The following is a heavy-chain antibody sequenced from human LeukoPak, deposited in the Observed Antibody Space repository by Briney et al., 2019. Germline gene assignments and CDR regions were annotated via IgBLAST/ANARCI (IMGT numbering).Heavy chain of an antibody. D-gene: IGHD6-19*01. J-gene: IGHJ4*02. Sequence: GESLKISCEASGFNFNNYWVGWVRQVPGKGMEWIGIIYPGDYDTRYSPPCQGQVTISADKSISTAYLQWSSLKASDTAMYYCARLLEGVPGTWGYWGQGTLVTVS. CDR2: IYPGDYDT. CDR3: ARLLEGVPGTWGY. V-gene: IGHV5-51*01. CDR1: GFNFNNYW.